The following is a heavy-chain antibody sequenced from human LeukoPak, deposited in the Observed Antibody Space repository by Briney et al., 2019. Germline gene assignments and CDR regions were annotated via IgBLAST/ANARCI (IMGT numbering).Heavy chain of an antibody. CDR2: INSDGSST. J-gene: IGHJ4*02. D-gene: IGHD5-18*01. CDR3: ARDPEYRYYFDY. CDR1: GFTFSSYW. V-gene: IGHV3-74*01. Sequence: GGSLRLSCAASGFTFSSYWMHWVRQAPGKGLVWVSRINSDGSSTSYADSVKGRFTISRDNAKNTLYLQMNNLRAEDTAVYYCARDPEYRYYFDYWGQGTLVTVSS.